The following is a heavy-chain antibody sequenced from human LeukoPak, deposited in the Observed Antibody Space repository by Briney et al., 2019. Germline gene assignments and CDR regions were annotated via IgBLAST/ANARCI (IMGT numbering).Heavy chain of an antibody. D-gene: IGHD3-10*01. J-gene: IGHJ3*02. V-gene: IGHV3-15*01. Sequence: GGSLRLSCAVSGXTVTDAWMSWVRQAPGKGLEWVGRIKSKSDGGTTDYAAPVKGRFTISRDDSKNTLYLQMNSLKTEDTAVYYCIRLWFGEFIWGQGTMVSVSS. CDR1: GXTVTDAW. CDR2: IKSKSDGGTT. CDR3: IRLWFGEFI.